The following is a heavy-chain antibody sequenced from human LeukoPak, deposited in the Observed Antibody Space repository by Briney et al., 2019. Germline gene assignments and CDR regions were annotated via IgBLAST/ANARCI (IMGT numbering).Heavy chain of an antibody. CDR2: ISTSSSYI. CDR1: GFTFSSYS. CDR3: ARASIAAARIYYYMDV. Sequence: GGSLRLSCAASGFTFSSYSMNLVRQAPGKGLELVSFISTSSSYIHNADSLKGRFTISRDNAENSLYLQMNSLRAEDTAVYYCARASIAAARIYYYMDVWGKETTVTVSS. D-gene: IGHD6-13*01. V-gene: IGHV3-21*01. J-gene: IGHJ6*03.